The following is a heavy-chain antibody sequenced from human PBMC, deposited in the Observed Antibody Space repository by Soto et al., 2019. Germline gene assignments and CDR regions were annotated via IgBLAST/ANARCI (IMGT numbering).Heavy chain of an antibody. CDR3: TRYQEVFSAYNDY. CDR2: IRSKDNNYAT. V-gene: IGHV3-73*01. J-gene: IGHJ4*02. D-gene: IGHD3-22*01. CDR1: GFTFSGSA. Sequence: GSLRLSSAASGFTFSGSAIGWVRQASGKGLEWVGRIRSKDNNYATAYAASVKGRFTISRDDSKNTAYLQMNSLRTDNTAVYYCTRYQEVFSAYNDYWGQGALVTVSS.